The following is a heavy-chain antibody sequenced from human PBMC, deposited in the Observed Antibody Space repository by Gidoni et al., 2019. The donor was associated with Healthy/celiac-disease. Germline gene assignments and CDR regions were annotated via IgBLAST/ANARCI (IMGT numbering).Heavy chain of an antibody. D-gene: IGHD3-16*01. CDR1: GGSFRGYY. V-gene: IGHV4-34*01. Sequence: QVQLQPWGAGLLKPSETLSLTCAVYGGSFRGYYWCWIRQPPGKGLEWIGEINHSGSTNYNPSLKSRVTISVDTSKNQCSLKLSSVTAADTAVYYCARGRNMLSGYYYYGMDVWGQGTTVTVSS. CDR3: ARGRNMLSGYYYYGMDV. CDR2: INHSGST. J-gene: IGHJ6*02.